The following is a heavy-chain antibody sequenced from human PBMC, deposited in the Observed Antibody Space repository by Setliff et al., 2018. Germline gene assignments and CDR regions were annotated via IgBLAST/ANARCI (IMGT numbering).Heavy chain of an antibody. CDR3: ASRTVTAFDS. J-gene: IGHJ4*02. CDR2: AYYSGST. Sequence: PSETLSLTCTVSGGSVSTYSWNWIRQPPGKGLEWIGFAYYSGSTNYHPLLKSRVSISVDTSKNQFSLKLDSVTAADTAVYYCASRTVTAFDSWGQGILVTVSS. CDR1: GGSVSTYS. D-gene: IGHD4-17*01. V-gene: IGHV4-59*08.